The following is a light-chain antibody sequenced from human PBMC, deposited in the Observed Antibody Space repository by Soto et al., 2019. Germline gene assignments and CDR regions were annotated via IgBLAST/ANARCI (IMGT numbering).Light chain of an antibody. J-gene: IGKJ1*01. V-gene: IGKV1-5*03. Sequence: DIQMTQSPSTLSASLGDRVTITCRASQSISSWLAWYQQKPGKAPKLLIYKGSSLESGVPSRFSGSGSGTEFTLTISSLQSEDFAVYYCQQYNNWPQTFGQGTKVDI. CDR2: KGS. CDR1: QSISSW. CDR3: QQYNNWPQT.